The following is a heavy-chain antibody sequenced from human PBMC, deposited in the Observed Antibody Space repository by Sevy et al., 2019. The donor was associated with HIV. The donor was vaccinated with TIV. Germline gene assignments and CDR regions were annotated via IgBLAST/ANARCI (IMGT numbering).Heavy chain of an antibody. CDR2: IRYDGSNK. Sequence: GGSLRLSCAASGFTFSSYGMHWVRQAPGKGLEGVAFIRYDGSNKYYADSVKGRFTISRDNSKNTLYLQMNSLRAEDTAVYYCANPSPANYYYYYGMDVWGQGTTVTVSS. CDR1: GFTFSSYG. V-gene: IGHV3-30*02. J-gene: IGHJ6*02. CDR3: ANPSPANYYYYYGMDV.